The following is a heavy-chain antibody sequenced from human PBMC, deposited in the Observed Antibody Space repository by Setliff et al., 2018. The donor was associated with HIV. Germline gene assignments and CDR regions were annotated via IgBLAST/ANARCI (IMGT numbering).Heavy chain of an antibody. CDR2: INHSGRT. V-gene: IGHV4-34*01. CDR3: AREDTTGYYSLSAFDI. J-gene: IGHJ3*02. D-gene: IGHD3-22*01. Sequence: PSETLSLTCAVYGGSFTNYFWSWIRQSPGKGLEWIGEINHSGRTKYNPSLKSRVTMSVDTSKNQFARKLESVTAADTAVYYCAREDTTGYYSLSAFDIWGQGTLVTVSS. CDR1: GGSFTNYF.